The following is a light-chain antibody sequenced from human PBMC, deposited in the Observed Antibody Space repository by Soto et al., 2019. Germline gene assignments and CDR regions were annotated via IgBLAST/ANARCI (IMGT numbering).Light chain of an antibody. CDR3: QQYGSSPPIT. J-gene: IGKJ5*01. Sequence: EIVLTQSPGTLSLSPGERATLSCRASQSVSSNYLAWYQQKPGQAPRLLIYGASNRASGIPNRFSGSGSGTDFTITISRLEPADFAVYYCQQYGSSPPITFGQGTRLEIK. CDR1: QSVSSNY. V-gene: IGKV3-20*01. CDR2: GAS.